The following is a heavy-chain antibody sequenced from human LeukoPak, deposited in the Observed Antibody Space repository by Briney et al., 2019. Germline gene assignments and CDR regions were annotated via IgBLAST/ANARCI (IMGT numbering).Heavy chain of an antibody. CDR3: ARESGAAKIGQMLNY. J-gene: IGHJ4*02. D-gene: IGHD3-10*02. CDR1: GLMFGTSG. V-gene: IGHV3-30*02. Sequence: GGSLRLSCAASGLMFGTSGMHWVRQAPGKGLEWVAFIQYDGSEIYYADSLRGRFTISRDNSKNTLYLQMNSLRAEDTAVFYCARESGAAKIGQMLNYWGQGTLVTVSS. CDR2: IQYDGSEI.